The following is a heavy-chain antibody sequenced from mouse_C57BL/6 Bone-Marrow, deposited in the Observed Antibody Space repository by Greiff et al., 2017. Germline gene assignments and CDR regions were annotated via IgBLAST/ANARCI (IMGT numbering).Heavy chain of an antibody. CDR2: IDPSDCYT. J-gene: IGHJ2*01. CDR1: GYTFTSYW. V-gene: IGHV1-50*01. D-gene: IGHD2-1*01. CDR3: ARGGLLWYYFDD. Sequence: VQLQQPGAELVKPGASVKLSCKASGYTFTSYWMQWVKQRPGQGLEWIGEIDPSDCYTNYNQKFKGKATLTVDTSSSPAYMQLSSLTSEDSAVYYCARGGLLWYYFDDWGQGTTLTVSS.